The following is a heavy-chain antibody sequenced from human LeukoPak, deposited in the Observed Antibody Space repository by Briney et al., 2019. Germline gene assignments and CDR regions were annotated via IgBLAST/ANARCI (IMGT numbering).Heavy chain of an antibody. J-gene: IGHJ5*02. CDR2: IWGADDKT. V-gene: IGHV3-23*01. CDR3: AKTQGYYDA. D-gene: IGHD2-15*01. Sequence: PGGSLRLSCVASGFTFSNYAMTWVRQAPGKGLELVSGIWGADDKTVYGDAVKGRFTISRDNSKNTLYLQMNRLRADDTAVDYCAKTQGYYDAWGQGALVTVSS. CDR1: GFTFSNYA.